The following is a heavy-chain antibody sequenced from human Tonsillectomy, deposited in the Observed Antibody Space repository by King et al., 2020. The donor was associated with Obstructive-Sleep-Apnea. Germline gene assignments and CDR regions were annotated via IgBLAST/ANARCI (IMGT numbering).Heavy chain of an antibody. J-gene: IGHJ2*01. CDR2: IYHSGST. V-gene: IGHV4-4*02. D-gene: IGHD6-19*01. CDR3: ARGARGWYDYWYFDL. CDR1: GGSISSSNW. Sequence: QLQESGPGLVKPSGTLSLTCAVSGGSISSSNWWSWVRQPPGKGLEWIGEIYHSGSTNYNPSLKSRATISVDKSKNQFSLKLSSVTAADTAVYYCARGARGWYDYWYFDLWGRGTLVTVSS.